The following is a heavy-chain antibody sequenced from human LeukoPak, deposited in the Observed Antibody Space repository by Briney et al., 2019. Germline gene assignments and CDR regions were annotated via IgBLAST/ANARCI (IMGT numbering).Heavy chain of an antibody. Sequence: RASVKVSCKTSGYTFIVYGISWVRQAPGQGLEWMGWISAYNGNTNYAQKLQGRVTMTTDTSTSTAYMELRSLRSDDTAVYYCARVSGSYYGVRYYFDYWGQGTLVTASS. V-gene: IGHV1-18*01. CDR2: ISAYNGNT. CDR3: ARVSGSYYGVRYYFDY. D-gene: IGHD1-26*01. CDR1: GYTFIVYG. J-gene: IGHJ4*02.